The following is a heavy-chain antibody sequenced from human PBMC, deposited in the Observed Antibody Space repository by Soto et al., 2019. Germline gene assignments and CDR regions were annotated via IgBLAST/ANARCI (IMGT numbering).Heavy chain of an antibody. J-gene: IGHJ4*02. CDR1: GGSISSDY. V-gene: IGHV4-59*12. Sequence: SETLSLTCTVSGGSISSDYWSWIRQPPGKGLDWVGYVSYSGSSNYNPSLKSRVTMSVDTSKNQFSLRLRSVTATDTAVYYCARGAADYATPFDYWGQGTLVTVSS. CDR3: ARGAADYATPFDY. CDR2: VSYSGSS. D-gene: IGHD4-17*01.